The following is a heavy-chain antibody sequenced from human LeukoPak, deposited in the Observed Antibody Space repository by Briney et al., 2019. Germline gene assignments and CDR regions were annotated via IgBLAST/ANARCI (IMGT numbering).Heavy chain of an antibody. D-gene: IGHD3-9*01. V-gene: IGHV1-69*01. J-gene: IGHJ4*02. CDR2: IIPIFGTA. Sequence: SVKVSCKASGGTFSSYAISWVRQAPGQGLEWMGGIIPIFGTANYAQKFQGRVTITADESTSTAYMELRSLRSDDTAVYYCARAYYDILTGYPHFDYWGQGTLVTVSS. CDR1: GGTFSSYA. CDR3: ARAYYDILTGYPHFDY.